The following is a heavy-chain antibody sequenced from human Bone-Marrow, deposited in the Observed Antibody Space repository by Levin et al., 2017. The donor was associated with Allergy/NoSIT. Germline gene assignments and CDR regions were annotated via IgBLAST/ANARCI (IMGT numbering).Heavy chain of an antibody. Sequence: SCAASGFNFTNYAMSWVRQAPGKGLEWVSTISSSGGHTKYADSVKGRITVSRDNSKKTLFLQMSSLRAEDTAVYYCTKIDYGYWGQGTMVTVSS. CDR2: ISSSGGHT. CDR3: TKIDYGY. V-gene: IGHV3-23*01. D-gene: IGHD4-17*01. CDR1: GFNFTNYA. J-gene: IGHJ4*02.